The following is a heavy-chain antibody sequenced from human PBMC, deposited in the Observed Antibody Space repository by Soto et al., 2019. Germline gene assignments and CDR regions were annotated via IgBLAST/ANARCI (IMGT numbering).Heavy chain of an antibody. CDR3: TTDSTVVTESFYFDY. V-gene: IGHV3-15*01. Sequence: PVGSLRLSCAASGFTFSNAWMSWVRQAPGKGLEWVGRIKSKTDGGTTDYAAPVKGRFTISRDDSKNTLYLQMNSLKTEDTAVYYCTTDSTVVTESFYFDYWGQGTLVTVSS. J-gene: IGHJ4*02. D-gene: IGHD2-15*01. CDR1: GFTFSNAW. CDR2: IKSKTDGGTT.